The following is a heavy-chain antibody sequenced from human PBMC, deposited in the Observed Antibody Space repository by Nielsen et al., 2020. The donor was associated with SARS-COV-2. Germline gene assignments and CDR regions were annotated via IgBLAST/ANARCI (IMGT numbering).Heavy chain of an antibody. Sequence: GESLKISCKGSGYSFTSYWISWVRQMPGKGLEWMGRIDPSDSYTNYSPSFQGQVTISADKSISTAYLQWSSLKASDTAMYYCASKDNAWYYDFWSGASTGDAFDIWGQGTMVTVSS. J-gene: IGHJ3*02. CDR2: IDPSDSYT. CDR3: ASKDNAWYYDFWSGASTGDAFDI. CDR1: GYSFTSYW. D-gene: IGHD3-3*01. V-gene: IGHV5-10-1*04.